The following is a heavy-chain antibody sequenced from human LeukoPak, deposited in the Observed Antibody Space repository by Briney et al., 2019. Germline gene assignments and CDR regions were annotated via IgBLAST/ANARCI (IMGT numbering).Heavy chain of an antibody. CDR2: ITDSGDYT. CDR3: VKRSGYNYGYFDS. Sequence: PGGSLRLSCAASGFTFSSYCISSVRQAPGGGLGWVSAITDSGDYTSCADTVKGRFTITRDNSHNTLYLQMNSLRAEDTAIYYCVKRSGYNYGYFDSWGQGTLVTVSS. J-gene: IGHJ4*02. D-gene: IGHD5-18*01. V-gene: IGHV3-23*01. CDR1: GFTFSSYC.